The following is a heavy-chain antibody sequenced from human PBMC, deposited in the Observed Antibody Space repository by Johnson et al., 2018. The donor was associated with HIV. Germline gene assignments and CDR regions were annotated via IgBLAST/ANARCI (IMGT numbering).Heavy chain of an antibody. CDR2: IKQDGSEK. J-gene: IGHJ3*02. CDR1: GFTFSSYW. V-gene: IGHV3-7*01. Sequence: VQLVESGGGLVKPGGSLRLSCAASGFTFSSYWMSWVRQAPGKGLEWVANIKQDGSEKYYVDSVKGRFTISRDNAKNSLYLQMNSLRAEDTAVYYCARGLQARFDAFDIWGQGTMVTVSS. CDR3: ARGLQARFDAFDI. D-gene: IGHD5-24*01.